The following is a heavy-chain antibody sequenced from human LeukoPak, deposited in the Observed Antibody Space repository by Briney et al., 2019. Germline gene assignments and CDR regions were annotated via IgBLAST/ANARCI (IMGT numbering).Heavy chain of an antibody. V-gene: IGHV3-23*01. J-gene: IGHJ4*02. CDR2: ISGSGGST. CDR1: GFPFSSYA. CDR3: AKDPPSSSSSWYGY. Sequence: GGSLRLSCAASGFPFSSYAMSWVRQAPGKGLEWVSAISGSGGSTYYADSVKGRFTISRDNSKNTLYLQMNSLRAEDTAVYYCAKDPPSSSSSWYGYWGQGTLVTVSS. D-gene: IGHD6-13*01.